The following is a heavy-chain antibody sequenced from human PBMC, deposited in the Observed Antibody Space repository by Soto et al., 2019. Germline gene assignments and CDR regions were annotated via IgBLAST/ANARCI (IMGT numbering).Heavy chain of an antibody. CDR3: ARDLITMVRDKRSSSPDYYYYYMDV. CDR2: IYYSGST. V-gene: IGHV4-31*03. D-gene: IGHD3-10*01. Sequence: TLSLTCTVSGGSISSGGYYWSWIRQHPGKGLEWIGYIYYSGSTYYNPSLKSRVTISIDTSKNQFSLKLSSVTAADTAVYYCARDLITMVRDKRSSSPDYYYYYMDVWGKGTTVTVSS. J-gene: IGHJ6*03. CDR1: GGSISSGGYY.